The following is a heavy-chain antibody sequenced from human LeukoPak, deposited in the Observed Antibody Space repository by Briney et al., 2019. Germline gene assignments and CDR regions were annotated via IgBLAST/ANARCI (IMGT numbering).Heavy chain of an antibody. Sequence: ASVKVSCKASGYTFTGYYMHWVRQAPGQGLEWMGWISAYNGNTNYAQKLQGRVTMTTDTSTSTAYMELGSLRSDDTAVYYCARDFTPRNYDSSGYPNYWGQGTLVTVSS. CDR2: ISAYNGNT. D-gene: IGHD3-22*01. CDR1: GYTFTGYY. J-gene: IGHJ4*02. CDR3: ARDFTPRNYDSSGYPNY. V-gene: IGHV1-18*04.